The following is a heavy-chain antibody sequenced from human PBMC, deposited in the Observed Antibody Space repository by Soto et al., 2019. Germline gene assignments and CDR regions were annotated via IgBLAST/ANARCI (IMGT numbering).Heavy chain of an antibody. D-gene: IGHD1-1*01. J-gene: IGHJ4*02. Sequence: SETLSLTCNVPGGPIRSGRYYWTWIRQRPGKGLEWIGYIFHSGSTYYNPSLKSRVTISVDTSKNQFSLKVSSVTAADTAVYYCAKRDHQYWGQGTLVTVS. V-gene: IGHV4-31*03. CDR1: GGPIRSGRYY. CDR2: IFHSGST. CDR3: AKRDHQY.